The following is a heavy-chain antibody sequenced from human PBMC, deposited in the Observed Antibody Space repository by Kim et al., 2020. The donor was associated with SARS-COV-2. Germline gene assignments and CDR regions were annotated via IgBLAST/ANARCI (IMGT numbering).Heavy chain of an antibody. V-gene: IGHV4-59*13. CDR2: IYYSGST. J-gene: IGHJ3*02. Sequence: SETLSLTCTVSGGSISSYYWSWIRQPPGKGLEWIGYIYYSGSTNYNPSLKSRVTISVDTSKNQFSLKLSSVTAADTAVYYCARDDYGGNGAFDIWGQATMVTVSS. D-gene: IGHD4-17*01. CDR1: GGSISSYY. CDR3: ARDDYGGNGAFDI.